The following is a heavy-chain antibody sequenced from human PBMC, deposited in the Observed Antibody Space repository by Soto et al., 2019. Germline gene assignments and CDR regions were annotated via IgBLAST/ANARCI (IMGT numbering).Heavy chain of an antibody. V-gene: IGHV1-69*06. Sequence: QVQLVQSGAEVKKPGSSVKVSCEASGGTFSNYVIIWLRQAPGQGPEWMGGISPIYDAANYARKFQGRVTITADKSTSTAYLELIGLKSEDSAIYYCARYWTAGTFYGAFDVWGQGTMVIVSP. CDR3: ARYWTAGTFYGAFDV. CDR2: ISPIYDAA. J-gene: IGHJ3*01. D-gene: IGHD2-8*02. CDR1: GGTFSNYV.